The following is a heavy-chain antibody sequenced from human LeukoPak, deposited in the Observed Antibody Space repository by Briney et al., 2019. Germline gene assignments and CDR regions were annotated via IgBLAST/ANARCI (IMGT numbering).Heavy chain of an antibody. V-gene: IGHV3-30*02. Sequence: GGSLRLSCAASGFTFSSYGMHWVRQAPGRGLEWVAFIRYDGSNKYYADSVKGRFTISRDNSKNTLYLQMNSLRAEDTAVYYCAKVFEAGDRDWFDPWGQGTLVTVST. CDR2: IRYDGSNK. D-gene: IGHD7-27*01. CDR3: AKVFEAGDRDWFDP. CDR1: GFTFSSYG. J-gene: IGHJ5*02.